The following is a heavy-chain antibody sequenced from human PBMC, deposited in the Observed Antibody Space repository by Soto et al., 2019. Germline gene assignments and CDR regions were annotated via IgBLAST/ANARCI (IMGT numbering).Heavy chain of an antibody. CDR3: AHRLHGDWFDP. CDR2: IYWDDDK. CDR1: GFSLSTSGVG. Sequence: QITLKESGPPLVKPTQTLTLTCTFSGFSLSTSGVGVGWIRQPPGKALEWLTLIYWDDDKRYSPSLKSRLTITKDTSKNQVVLTMTNMDPVDTATYYCAHRLHGDWFDPWGQGTLVTVSS. D-gene: IGHD3-16*01. J-gene: IGHJ5*02. V-gene: IGHV2-5*02.